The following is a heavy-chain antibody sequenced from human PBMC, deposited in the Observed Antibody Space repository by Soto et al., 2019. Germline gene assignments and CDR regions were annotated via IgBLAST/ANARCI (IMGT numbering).Heavy chain of an antibody. V-gene: IGHV1-69*13. D-gene: IGHD2-2*01. CDR2: IIPIFGTA. CDR3: ARDVAYCSSTSCYANWFDP. J-gene: IGHJ5*02. CDR1: GGTFSSYA. Sequence: SVKVSCKASGGTFSSYAISWVRQAPGQGLEWMGGIIPIFGTANYAQKFQGRVTITADESTSTAYMELSSLRSEDTAVYYCARDVAYCSSTSCYANWFDPWGQGTLVTVSS.